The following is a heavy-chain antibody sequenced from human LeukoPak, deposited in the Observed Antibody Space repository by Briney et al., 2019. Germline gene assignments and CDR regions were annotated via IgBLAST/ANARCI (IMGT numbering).Heavy chain of an antibody. J-gene: IGHJ3*02. CDR2: VGPEDGET. CDR1: GYTFTDYY. CDR3: ATSRITMVRGVSGAFDI. D-gene: IGHD3-10*01. Sequence: ASVKVSCKVSGYTFTDYYMHWVQQAPGKGLEWMGLVGPEDGETIYAEKFQGRVTITADTSTDTAYMELSGLRSEDTAVYYCATSRITMVRGVSGAFDIWGQGTMVTVSS. V-gene: IGHV1-69-2*01.